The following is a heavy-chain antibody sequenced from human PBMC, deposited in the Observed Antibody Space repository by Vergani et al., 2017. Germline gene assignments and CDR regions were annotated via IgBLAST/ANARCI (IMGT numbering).Heavy chain of an antibody. CDR1: GFTFDTYT. Sequence: QLLESGGGLIQPGGSRRLSCAGAGFTFDTYTMAYVRQAPGKGLGWVATISSGGGDIFYADSVKGRFTISRDNSKNTLFLQMNSLKDEDTAVYYCTTAWGLYYLHGEYFQYWGRGTLVSVSS. V-gene: IGHV3-23*01. CDR2: ISSGGGDI. J-gene: IGHJ1*01. D-gene: IGHD3-10*01. CDR3: TTAWGLYYLHGEYFQY.